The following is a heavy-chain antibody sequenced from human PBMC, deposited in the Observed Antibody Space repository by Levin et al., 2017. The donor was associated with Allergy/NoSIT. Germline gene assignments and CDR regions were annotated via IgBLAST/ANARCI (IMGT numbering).Heavy chain of an antibody. J-gene: IGHJ4*02. CDR1: GFTVSSNY. V-gene: IGHV3-53*01. D-gene: IGHD3-16*02. Sequence: GESLKISCAASGFTVSSNYMSWVRQAPGKGLEWVSVIYSGGSTYYADSVKGRFTISRDNSKNTLYLQMNSLRAEDTAVYYCARTRIWGSYRDGFDYWGQGTLVTVSS. CDR3: ARTRIWGSYRDGFDY. CDR2: IYSGGST.